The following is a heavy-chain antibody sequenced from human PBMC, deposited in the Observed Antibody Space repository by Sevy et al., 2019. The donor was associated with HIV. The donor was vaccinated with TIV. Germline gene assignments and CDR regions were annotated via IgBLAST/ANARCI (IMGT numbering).Heavy chain of an antibody. J-gene: IGHJ6*02. V-gene: IGHV3-23*01. CDR2: ISGSGGST. Sequence: GGSLRLSCAASGFTFSTYTVNWVRQAPGKGLEWVSAISGSGGSTYYADSVKGRFTISRDKSKNTLYLQMNNLRAEDTAVYYCAKGDSTFYGMDVWGQGTTVTVSS. CDR3: AKGDSTFYGMDV. CDR1: GFTFSTYT. D-gene: IGHD6-13*01.